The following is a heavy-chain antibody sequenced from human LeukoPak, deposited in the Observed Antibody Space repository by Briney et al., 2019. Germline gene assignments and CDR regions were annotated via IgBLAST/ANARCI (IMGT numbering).Heavy chain of an antibody. Sequence: PGGSLRLSCAASGFTFDDYGMSWVRQAPGKGLEWVSAISGSGGSTYYADSVKGRFTISRDNSKNTLYLQMNSLRAEDTAVYYCAKDTNEWLRLGAFDYWGQGTLVTVSS. D-gene: IGHD5-12*01. CDR2: ISGSGGST. CDR1: GFTFDDYG. J-gene: IGHJ4*02. CDR3: AKDTNEWLRLGAFDY. V-gene: IGHV3-23*01.